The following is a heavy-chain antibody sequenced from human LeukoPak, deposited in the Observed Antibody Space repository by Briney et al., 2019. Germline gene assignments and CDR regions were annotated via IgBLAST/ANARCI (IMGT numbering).Heavy chain of an antibody. CDR3: ARGMGTTTFADFDC. CDR1: GYTFTNYG. J-gene: IGHJ4*02. V-gene: IGHV1-18*01. D-gene: IGHD1/OR15-1a*01. Sequence: ASVKVSCKASGYTFTNYGVSWVRQAPGQGLEWMGWISAHNGNTNYAQNLQGRVSMTTDSSTSTAYMELRSLRADDTAVYYCARGMGTTTFADFDCWGQGTLVTVSS. CDR2: ISAHNGNT.